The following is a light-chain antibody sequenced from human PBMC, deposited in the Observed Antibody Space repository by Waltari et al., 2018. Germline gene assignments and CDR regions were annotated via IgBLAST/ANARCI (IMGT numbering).Light chain of an antibody. J-gene: IGKJ5*01. V-gene: IGKV3-11*01. CDR1: QSVSSY. CDR2: DAS. Sequence: EIVLTQSPATLSLSPGERATLSCRASQSVSSYLAWYQQNPGQAPRLLIYDASNRATGIPARFSGSGSGTDFTLTISSLEPEDFAVYYCQQRSNWPITFGQGTRLEFK. CDR3: QQRSNWPIT.